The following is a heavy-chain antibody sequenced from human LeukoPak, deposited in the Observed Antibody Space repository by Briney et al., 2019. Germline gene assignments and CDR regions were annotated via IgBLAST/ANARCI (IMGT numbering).Heavy chain of an antibody. CDR1: GFTFSSYE. Sequence: GGSLRLSCAASGFTFSSYEMNWVRQAPGKGLEWVSYISSSGSTIYYADSVKGRFTISRDNAKNSLYLQMNSLRAEDTAVYYCARDLSRFTSVDRPYDYWGQGTLVTVSS. CDR2: ISSSGSTI. CDR3: ARDLSRFTSVDRPYDY. J-gene: IGHJ4*02. D-gene: IGHD2/OR15-2a*01. V-gene: IGHV3-48*03.